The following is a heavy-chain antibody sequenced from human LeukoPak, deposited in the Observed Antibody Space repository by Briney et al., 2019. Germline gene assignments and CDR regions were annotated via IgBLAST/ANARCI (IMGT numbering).Heavy chain of an antibody. V-gene: IGHV1-46*01. J-gene: IGHJ4*02. CDR2: INPSGGST. Sequence: ASVKVSCKASGGTFSSYAISWVRQAPGQGLEWMGIINPSGGSTSYAQKFQGRVTMTRDTSTSTVYMELSSLRSEDTAVYYCAREGEVGANDYWGQGTLVTVSS. D-gene: IGHD1-26*01. CDR1: GGTFSSYA. CDR3: AREGEVGANDY.